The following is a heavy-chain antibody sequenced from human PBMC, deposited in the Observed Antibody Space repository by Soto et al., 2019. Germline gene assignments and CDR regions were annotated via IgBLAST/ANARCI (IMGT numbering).Heavy chain of an antibody. Sequence: GGSLRLSCAASGFTFSSYAMHWVRQAPGKGLEWVAVISYDGSNKYYADSVKGRFTISRDNSKNTLYLQMNSLRAEDTAVYYCARDEEGWGQGTMVTVSS. CDR2: ISYDGSNK. CDR3: ARDEEG. V-gene: IGHV3-30-3*01. CDR1: GFTFSSYA. J-gene: IGHJ3*01.